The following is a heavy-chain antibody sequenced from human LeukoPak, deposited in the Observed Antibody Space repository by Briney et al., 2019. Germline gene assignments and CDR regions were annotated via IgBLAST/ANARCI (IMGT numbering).Heavy chain of an antibody. CDR3: ARRETYYYDTGGYSIDAFDI. D-gene: IGHD3-22*01. CDR2: IGRSGSTI. CDR1: GLTFSDYY. Sequence: GGSLRLSCAASGLTFSDYYMTWIRQAPGKGLEWVSYIGRSGSTIYYANSVKGRFTISRDNAKNSLYLQMNSLRAEDAAVYYCARRETYYYDTGGYSIDAFDIWGQGTMVTVSS. J-gene: IGHJ3*02. V-gene: IGHV3-11*01.